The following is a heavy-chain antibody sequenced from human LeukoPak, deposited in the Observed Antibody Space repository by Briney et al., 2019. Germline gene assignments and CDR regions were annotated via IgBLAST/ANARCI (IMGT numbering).Heavy chain of an antibody. CDR1: GGSFSGYY. V-gene: IGHV4-34*01. CDR2: INHSGST. CDR3: ARSFTGGSYYYYYMDV. Sequence: SETLSLTCAVYGGSFSGYYWSWIRQPPGKGLEWIGEINHSGSTNYNPSLKSRVTISVDTSKNQFSLKLSSVTAADTAVYYCARSFTGGSYYYYYMDVWGKGTTVTVSS. J-gene: IGHJ6*03. D-gene: IGHD2-15*01.